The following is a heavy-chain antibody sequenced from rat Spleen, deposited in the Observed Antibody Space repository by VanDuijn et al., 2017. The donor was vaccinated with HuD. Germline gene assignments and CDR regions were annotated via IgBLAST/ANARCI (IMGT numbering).Heavy chain of an antibody. CDR2: ISYDGSTT. V-gene: IGHV5-29*01. J-gene: IGHJ2*01. CDR3: ATRHDYFDY. Sequence: EVQLVESGGGLVQPGRSLKLSCAASGFTFSNYGMAWVRQAPTKGLEWVATISYDGSTTYYRDSVKGRFTISRDNAKSTLYLQMNSPTSEDTATYYCATRHDYFDYWGPGVMVTVSS. CDR1: GFTFSNYG.